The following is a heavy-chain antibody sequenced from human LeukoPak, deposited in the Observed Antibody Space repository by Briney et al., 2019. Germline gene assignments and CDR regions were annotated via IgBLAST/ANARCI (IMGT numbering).Heavy chain of an antibody. Sequence: SETLSLTCTVSGGSISSSSYYWGWIRQPPGKGLEWIGSTYYSGSTYYNPSLKSRVTISVDTSKNQFSLKLSSVTAADTAVYYCARPSTMSGIDYWGQGTLVTVSS. V-gene: IGHV4-39*01. CDR3: ARPSTMSGIDY. CDR2: TYYSGST. J-gene: IGHJ4*02. D-gene: IGHD3-22*01. CDR1: GGSISSSSYY.